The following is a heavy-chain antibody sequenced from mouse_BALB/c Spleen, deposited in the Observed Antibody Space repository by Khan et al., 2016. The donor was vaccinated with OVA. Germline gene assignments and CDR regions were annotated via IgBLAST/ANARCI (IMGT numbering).Heavy chain of an antibody. D-gene: IGHD1-1*02. CDR1: GFSLTDYG. CDR3: AKLLCSHYDAWDY. V-gene: IGHV2-6-5*01. CDR2: IWGGGPT. J-gene: IGHJ4*01. Sequence: QVQLKESGPGLVAPSQSLSITCTVSGFSLTDYGVSWIRQTPGKGLEWLGLIWGGGPTSYNSVLNSRLRISKDKYKSQVFLKMNSLQTDDTAMYYCAKLLCSHYDAWDYWGQGTSVTVSS.